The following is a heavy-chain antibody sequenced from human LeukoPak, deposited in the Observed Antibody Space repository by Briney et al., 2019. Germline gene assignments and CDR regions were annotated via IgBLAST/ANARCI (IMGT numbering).Heavy chain of an antibody. CDR3: ARESHETREDY. V-gene: IGHV1-18*01. D-gene: IGHD1-1*01. CDR2: MSANNGDT. J-gene: IGHJ4*02. Sequence: ASVKVSCKASGYTFTSYGISWVRQAPGQGLEWMGWMSANNGDTDYPPKLQDRVTMTTDTYTSTAYMELRSLRSDDTAMYYCARESHETREDYWGQGTLVTVSS. CDR1: GYTFTSYG.